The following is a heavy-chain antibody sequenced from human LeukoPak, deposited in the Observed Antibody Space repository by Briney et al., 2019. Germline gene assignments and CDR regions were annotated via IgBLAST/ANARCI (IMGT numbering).Heavy chain of an antibody. D-gene: IGHD2-15*01. Sequence: PSETLSLTCTVSGGSVSSTNYYWGWVRQPPGKGLEWIGAIYFSKTTYYNQYLKSRITISLDTSKNPFSLQLSSVTADATAIYYCVRQVADYFYYYMDVWGKGTSVTVTS. J-gene: IGHJ6*03. CDR2: IYFSKTT. V-gene: IGHV4-39*01. CDR1: GGSVSSTNYY. CDR3: VRQVADYFYYYMDV.